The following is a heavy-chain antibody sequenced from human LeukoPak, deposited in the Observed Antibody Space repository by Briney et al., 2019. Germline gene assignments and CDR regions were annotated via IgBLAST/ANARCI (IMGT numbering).Heavy chain of an antibody. D-gene: IGHD4-23*01. CDR2: ISGSGGST. CDR3: AKDSTVVTTPFAY. CDR1: GFTFSSYA. Sequence: PGGSLRLSCAASGFTFSSYAMSWVRQAPGKGLEWVSAISGSGGSTYYADSVKGRFTISRANSKNTLYLQMNSLRAEATAVYYCAKDSTVVTTPFAYWGQGTLVTVSS. V-gene: IGHV3-23*01. J-gene: IGHJ4*02.